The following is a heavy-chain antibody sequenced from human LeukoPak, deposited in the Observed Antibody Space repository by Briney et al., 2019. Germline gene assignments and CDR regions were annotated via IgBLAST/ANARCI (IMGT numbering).Heavy chain of an antibody. CDR3: ARDSASASGWDAFDI. J-gene: IGHJ3*02. CDR2: ISSSSSTI. CDR1: GFTFSSYS. Sequence: GGSLRLSCAASGFTFSSYSMNWVRQAPGKGLEWVSYISSSSSTIYYADSVKGRFTISRDNAKNSLYLQMNSLRAEDTAVYYCARDSASASGWDAFDIWGQGTMVTVSS. D-gene: IGHD1-1*01. V-gene: IGHV3-48*01.